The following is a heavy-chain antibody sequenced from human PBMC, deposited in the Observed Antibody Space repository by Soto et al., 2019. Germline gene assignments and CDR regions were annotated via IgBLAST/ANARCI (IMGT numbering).Heavy chain of an antibody. J-gene: IGHJ4*02. D-gene: IGHD2-15*01. CDR1: GYTLTELS. Sequence: ASVKVSCKVSGYTLTELSMHWVRQAPGKGLEWMGGFDPEDGETIYAQKFQGRVTMTEDTSTDTAYMELSSLRSEDTAVYYCATGSLAGYEYCSGGSCYSWYFDYWGQGTLVTVS. CDR2: FDPEDGET. V-gene: IGHV1-24*01. CDR3: ATGSLAGYEYCSGGSCYSWYFDY.